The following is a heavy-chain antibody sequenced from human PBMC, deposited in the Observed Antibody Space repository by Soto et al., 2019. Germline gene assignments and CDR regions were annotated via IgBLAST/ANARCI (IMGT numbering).Heavy chain of an antibody. Sequence: EVQLVESGGGLVQPGRSLRLSCAASGFTFDDYAMHWVRQAPGKGLEWVSGISWNSGSVGYADSVKGRFTISRDNTRNSLYLQMNSLRPEDTALYYCAKDGFSGNSTNWFDPWGQGTLVTVSS. J-gene: IGHJ5*02. CDR1: GFTFDDYA. CDR3: AKDGFSGNSTNWFDP. D-gene: IGHD3-10*01. V-gene: IGHV3-9*01. CDR2: ISWNSGSV.